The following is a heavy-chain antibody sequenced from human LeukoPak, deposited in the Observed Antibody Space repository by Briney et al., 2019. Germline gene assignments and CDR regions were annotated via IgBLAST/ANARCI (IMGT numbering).Heavy chain of an antibody. J-gene: IGHJ4*02. CDR2: LNPNSGGT. Sequence: ASVKVSCKASGYTFTGYYMHWVRQAPGQGLEWMGWLNPNSGGTNYAQKFQGRVTMTRDTSNSTAYMELSRLRSDDTAVYYCARDRGGYGYFDYWGQGTLVTVSS. CDR1: GYTFTGYY. D-gene: IGHD5-12*01. CDR3: ARDRGGYGYFDY. V-gene: IGHV1-2*02.